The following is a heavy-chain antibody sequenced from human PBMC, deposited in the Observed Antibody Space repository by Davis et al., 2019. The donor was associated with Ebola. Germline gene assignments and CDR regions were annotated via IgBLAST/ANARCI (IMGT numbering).Heavy chain of an antibody. D-gene: IGHD3-22*01. J-gene: IGHJ6*02. CDR1: GYTFTGYY. CDR3: ARGSRRDLTMIVVNYYYGMDV. V-gene: IGHV1-2*02. Sequence: AASVKVSCKASGYTFTGYYMHWVRQAPGQGLEWMGWINPNSGGTNYAQKFQGRVTMTRDTSTSTVYMELSSLRSEDTAVYYCARGSRRDLTMIVVNYYYGMDVWGQGTTVTVSS. CDR2: INPNSGGT.